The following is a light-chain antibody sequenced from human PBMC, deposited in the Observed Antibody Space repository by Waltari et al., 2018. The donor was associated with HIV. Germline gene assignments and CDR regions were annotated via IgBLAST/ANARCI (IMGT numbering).Light chain of an antibody. CDR1: QSIDTW. Sequence: DIQMTQSPSTLSTSVGDRITITCRASQSIDTWLACYQQKPVKAPKLLVYKTSSLQSGVPSRFSGSGSGTEFTLTISSLQPDDFATYYCQHYNTSSPWTFGQGTRVDI. CDR2: KTS. J-gene: IGKJ1*01. V-gene: IGKV1-5*03. CDR3: QHYNTSSPWT.